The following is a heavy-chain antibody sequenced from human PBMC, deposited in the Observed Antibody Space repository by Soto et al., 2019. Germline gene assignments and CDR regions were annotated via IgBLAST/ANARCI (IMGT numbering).Heavy chain of an antibody. D-gene: IGHD3-10*01. J-gene: IGHJ6*02. CDR3: ARTWGDYYYYGMDV. CDR1: GFTFSDYY. CDR2: ISSSSSTI. V-gene: IGHV3-11*04. Sequence: GGSLRLSCAASGFTFSDYYMSWIRQAPGKGLEWVSYISSSSSTIYYADSVKGRFTISRDNAKNSLYLQMNSLRDEDTAVYYCARTWGDYYYYGMDVWGQGTTVTVSS.